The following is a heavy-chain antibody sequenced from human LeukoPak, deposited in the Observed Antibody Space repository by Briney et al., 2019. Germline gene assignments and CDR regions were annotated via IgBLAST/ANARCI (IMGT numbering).Heavy chain of an antibody. Sequence: PGGSLRLSCAASGFTFSSYDIHWVRQAPGKGLEWVAVISYDGSNKYYADSVKGRFTISRDNSKNTLYLQMNSLRAEDTAVYYCAKDGDIVAPRDWYYMDVWGKGTTVTVSS. V-gene: IGHV3-30*18. D-gene: IGHD5-12*01. CDR3: AKDGDIVAPRDWYYMDV. J-gene: IGHJ6*03. CDR2: ISYDGSNK. CDR1: GFTFSSYD.